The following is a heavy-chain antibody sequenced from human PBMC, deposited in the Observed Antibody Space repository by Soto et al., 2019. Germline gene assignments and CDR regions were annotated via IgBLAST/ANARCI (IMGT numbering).Heavy chain of an antibody. J-gene: IGHJ6*02. V-gene: IGHV1-2*04. CDR1: GYTFTDYY. Sequence: QEQLVQSGAEVRRPGASVKVSCKASGYTFTDYYLHWVRQAPGQGLEWIGWLHPSSGATNYAQKFQDCVTLTRDTSINTAYLEVNRLKYDDTAVYYCARDLREKRSVRGKPRHYYYGLDIWGQGTTVIVSS. CDR2: LHPSSGAT. D-gene: IGHD3-10*02. CDR3: ARDLREKRSVRGKPRHYYYGLDI.